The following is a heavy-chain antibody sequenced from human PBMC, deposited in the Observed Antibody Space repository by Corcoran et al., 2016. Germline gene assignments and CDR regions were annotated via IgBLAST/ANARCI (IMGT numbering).Heavy chain of an antibody. CDR1: GFTFSSYS. Sequence: EVQLVESGGGLVKPGGSLRLSCAASGFTFSSYSMNWVRQAPGKGLEWVSSISSSSSYIYYADSVKGRFTISRDNAKNSLYMQMNSLRAEATAVFYCARVVLWFGDTYYYYGMDVWGQGTTVTVSS. D-gene: IGHD3-10*01. V-gene: IGHV3-21*01. CDR2: ISSSSSYI. CDR3: ARVVLWFGDTYYYYGMDV. J-gene: IGHJ6*02.